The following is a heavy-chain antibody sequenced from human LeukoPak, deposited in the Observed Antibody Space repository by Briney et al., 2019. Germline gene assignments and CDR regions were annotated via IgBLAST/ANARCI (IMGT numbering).Heavy chain of an antibody. J-gene: IGHJ4*02. Sequence: GGSLRLSCAASGFTFSSYAMSWVRQSPGKGLEWVSVIYIDGSTYYADSVKGRFTISRDTSENTVYLQMNSLRAEDTAVYYCARTPGIAVAGTGYFDYWGQGTLVTVSS. D-gene: IGHD6-19*01. CDR1: GFTFSSYA. CDR2: IYIDGST. V-gene: IGHV3-23*03. CDR3: ARTPGIAVAGTGYFDY.